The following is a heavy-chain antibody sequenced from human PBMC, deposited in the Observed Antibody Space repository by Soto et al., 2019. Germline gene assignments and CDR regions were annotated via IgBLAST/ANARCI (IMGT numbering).Heavy chain of an antibody. CDR1: GFTFSNNG. J-gene: IGHJ4*02. CDR3: VTGHWNYFDY. Sequence: QVQLVESGGGVVQPGWSLRLSCAASGFTFSNNGMHWVRQAPGKGLEWVAFISNDESDTYYVDSVKGRFSISRDNSQNTLDLKMNSLRGEDTAVYYCVTGHWNYFDYWGQGTLVTVSS. V-gene: IGHV3-30*03. D-gene: IGHD3-3*01. CDR2: ISNDESDT.